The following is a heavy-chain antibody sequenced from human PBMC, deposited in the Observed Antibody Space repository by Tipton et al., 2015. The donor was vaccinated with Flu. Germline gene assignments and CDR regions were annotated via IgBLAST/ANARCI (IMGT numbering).Heavy chain of an antibody. CDR3: ARQGSGSSLGP. D-gene: IGHD3-10*01. J-gene: IGHJ5*02. CDR1: GYTFTGYF. CDR2: INPNNGGT. Sequence: QLVQSGAEVRNPGASVKVSCKTSGYTFTGYFMHWVRQAPGQGLEWMGRINPNNGGTNYAQKFQGRVTMTRDTSFSTAYMELSSLRSDDPAMYYCARQGSGSSLGPWGQGALVTVSS. V-gene: IGHV1-2*06.